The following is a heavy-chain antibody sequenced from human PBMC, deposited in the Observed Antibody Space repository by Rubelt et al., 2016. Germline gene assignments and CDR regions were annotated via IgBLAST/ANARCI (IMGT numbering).Heavy chain of an antibody. CDR2: IHDSWNT. CDR1: GGPINISPSS. D-gene: IGHD3-22*01. Sequence: QVQLQESGPGLVEPSQTLSLTCTVSGGPINISPSSWIWIRQHPGTGLEWIGNIHDSWNTYYYPSLKSRVTISIDKSKKQFSLNLNSATAADTAVYFCARGSMMAFDIWGQGTLVPVSS. CDR3: ARGSMMAFDI. V-gene: IGHV4-31*03. J-gene: IGHJ3*02.